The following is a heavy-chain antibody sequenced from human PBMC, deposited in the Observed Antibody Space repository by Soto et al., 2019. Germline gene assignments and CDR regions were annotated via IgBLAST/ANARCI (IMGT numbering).Heavy chain of an antibody. Sequence: SETLSLTCTVSGGSISSGGYYWSWIRQHPGKGLEWIGYIYYSGSTYYNPSLKSRVTISVDTSKNQFSLKLSSVTAADTAVYYCARDIKDSSSWYYYYGMDVWGQGTTVTVSS. CDR2: IYYSGST. J-gene: IGHJ6*02. D-gene: IGHD6-13*01. V-gene: IGHV4-31*03. CDR3: ARDIKDSSSWYYYYGMDV. CDR1: GGSISSGGYY.